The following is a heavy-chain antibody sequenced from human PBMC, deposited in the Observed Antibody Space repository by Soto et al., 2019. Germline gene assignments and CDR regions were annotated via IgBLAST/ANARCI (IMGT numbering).Heavy chain of an antibody. CDR1: GFTFSSYA. J-gene: IGHJ4*02. CDR2: ISYDGSNK. Sequence: QVQLVESGGGVVQPGRSLRLSCAASGFTFSSYAMHWVRQAPGKGLEWVAVISYDGSNKYYADSVKGRFTISRDNSKNTLYLQMNSPRAEDTAVYYCAREDRDIVVVPAAILPDYWGQGTLVTVSS. D-gene: IGHD2-2*02. V-gene: IGHV3-30-3*01. CDR3: AREDRDIVVVPAAILPDY.